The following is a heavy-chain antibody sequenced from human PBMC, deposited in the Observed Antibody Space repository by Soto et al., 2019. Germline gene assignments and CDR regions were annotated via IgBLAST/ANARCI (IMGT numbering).Heavy chain of an antibody. CDR2: MNPNSGNT. CDR3: ARGSYYGSGTNWRYYYYGMDV. D-gene: IGHD3-10*01. V-gene: IGHV1-8*01. Sequence: ASVKVSCKASGYTFTSYDINLVRQATGQGLEWMGWMNPNSGNTGYAQKFQGRVTMTRNTSISTAYMELSSLRSEDTAVYYCARGSYYGSGTNWRYYYYGMDVWGQGTTVTVSS. CDR1: GYTFTSYD. J-gene: IGHJ6*01.